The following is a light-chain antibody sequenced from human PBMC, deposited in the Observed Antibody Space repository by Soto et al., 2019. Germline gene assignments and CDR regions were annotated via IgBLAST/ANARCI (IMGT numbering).Light chain of an antibody. CDR2: DAS. CDR3: QQYNSYWT. J-gene: IGKJ1*01. CDR1: QSISSW. Sequence: DIQMTQSPSTLSASVGDRVTITCRASQSISSWLAWYQQKPGKAPKLLIYDASSLESGVPSRFSGSGSGTELTLTISSLQPDDFATDYCQQYNSYWTFGQGTKVEIK. V-gene: IGKV1-5*01.